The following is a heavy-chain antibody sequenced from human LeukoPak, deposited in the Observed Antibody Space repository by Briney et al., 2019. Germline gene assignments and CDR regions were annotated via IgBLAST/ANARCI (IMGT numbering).Heavy chain of an antibody. V-gene: IGHV1-46*01. CDR1: GYTFTYYY. J-gene: IGHJ3*02. CDR2: INPSGGTT. CDR3: ARGGPGYSNGAWDDAFDI. D-gene: IGHD5-18*01. Sequence: ASVKVSCKASGYTFTYYYIHWVRQAPGQGLEWMGIINPSGGTTSYAQKFQGRVTMTRDTSISTAYMELSRLRSDDTAMYYCARGGPGYSNGAWDDAFDIWGQGTMVTVSS.